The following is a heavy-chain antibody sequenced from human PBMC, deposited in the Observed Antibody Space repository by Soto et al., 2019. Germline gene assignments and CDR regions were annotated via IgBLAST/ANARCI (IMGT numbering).Heavy chain of an antibody. CDR2: IIPIFGTA. D-gene: IGHD3-10*01. V-gene: IGHV1-69*12. CDR1: GGTFSSYA. J-gene: IGHJ3*02. CDR3: ASDAGNRGTMVRDDAFDI. Sequence: QVQLVQSGAEVKKPGSSVKVSCKDSGGTFSSYAISWVRQAPGQGLEWMGGIIPIFGTANYAQKFQGRVTITADESTSTAYMELSSLRSEDTAVYYCASDAGNRGTMVRDDAFDIWGQGTMVTVSS.